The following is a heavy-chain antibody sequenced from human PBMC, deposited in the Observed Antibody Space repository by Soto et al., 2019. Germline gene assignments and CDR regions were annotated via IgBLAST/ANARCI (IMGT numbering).Heavy chain of an antibody. Sequence: GGSLRLSCAASGFTFSSYWMSWVRQAPGKGLEWVANIKQDGSEKYYVDSVKGRFTISRDNAKNSLYLQMNSLRAEDTAVYYCARDAHSSSWYTGDYYYYYGMDVWGQGTTVTVSS. J-gene: IGHJ6*02. CDR3: ARDAHSSSWYTGDYYYYYGMDV. CDR1: GFTFSSYW. V-gene: IGHV3-7*01. D-gene: IGHD6-13*01. CDR2: IKQDGSEK.